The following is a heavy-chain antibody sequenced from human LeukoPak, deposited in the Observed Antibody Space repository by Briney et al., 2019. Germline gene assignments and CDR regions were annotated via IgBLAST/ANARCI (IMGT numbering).Heavy chain of an antibody. CDR2: ISSSSSYI. J-gene: IGHJ5*02. Sequence: GGSLRLSCAASGFTFSSYSMNWVRQAPGKGLEWVSSISSSSSYIYYADSVKGRFTISRDNAKNSLYLQMNSLKAEDTAVYYCEKDARYTAMVTYNWFDPWGQGTLVTVSS. CDR3: EKDARYTAMVTYNWFDP. D-gene: IGHD5-18*01. CDR1: GFTFSSYS. V-gene: IGHV3-21*04.